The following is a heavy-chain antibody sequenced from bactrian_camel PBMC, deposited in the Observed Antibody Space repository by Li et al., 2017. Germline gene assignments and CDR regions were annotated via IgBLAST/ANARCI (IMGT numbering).Heavy chain of an antibody. Sequence: HVQLVESGGGSVQAGGSLRLSCTSPRFLFDDPAVGWYRQAPGKEREGVARISTDGSTSYGDDVKGRFIISKDNAAYIVYLEMSAVKPEDTAMYYCAAASRCGLTWPTEVGSVGDWGRGTQVTVS. CDR3: AAASRCGLTWPTEVGSVGD. V-gene: IGHV3S63*01. CDR1: RFLFDDPA. D-gene: IGHD2*01. J-gene: IGHJ4*01. CDR2: ISTDGST.